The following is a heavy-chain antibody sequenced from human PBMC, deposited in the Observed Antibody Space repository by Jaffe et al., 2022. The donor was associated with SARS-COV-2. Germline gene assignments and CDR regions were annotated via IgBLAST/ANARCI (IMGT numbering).Heavy chain of an antibody. CDR2: IIPILGIA. V-gene: IGHV1-69*02. CDR1: GGTFSSYT. J-gene: IGHJ4*02. CDR3: ARANPGGGSSSHYFDY. D-gene: IGHD6-13*01. Sequence: QVQLVQSGAEVKKPGSSVKVSCKASGGTFSSYTISWVRQAPGQGLEWMGRIIPILGIANYAQKFQGRVTITADKSTSTAYMELSSLRSEDTAVYYCARANPGGGSSSHYFDYWGQGTLVTVSS.